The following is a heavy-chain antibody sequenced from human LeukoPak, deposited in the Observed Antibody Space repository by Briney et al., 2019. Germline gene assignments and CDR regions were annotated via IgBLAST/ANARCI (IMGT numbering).Heavy chain of an antibody. CDR2: IFSSGYT. D-gene: IGHD5-12*01. J-gene: IGHJ4*02. CDR1: GFTFSRSY. Sequence: PGGSLRLSCAASGFTFSRSYMSWVRQAPGKGLEWVSIIFSSGYTYYADSVKGRFTISRDNSKNTLDLQMNSLRAEDTAVYYCARVSGAGYALADWGQGTLVTVSS. V-gene: IGHV3-66*01. CDR3: ARVSGAGYALAD.